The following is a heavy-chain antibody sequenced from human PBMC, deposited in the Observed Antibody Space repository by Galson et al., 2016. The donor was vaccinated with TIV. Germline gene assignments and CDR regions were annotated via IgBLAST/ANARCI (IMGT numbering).Heavy chain of an antibody. CDR3: AKPDGPDL. CDR2: IGDGGGGT. Sequence: SLRLSCAASGMSLTHYTMSWVRQAPGKGLEWVSTIGDGGGGTFYASSVRGRFTVSRDDSKNMVFLQMNSLRVTDAATYYCAKPDGPDLWGQGTLVTVSS. D-gene: IGHD1-14*01. CDR1: GMSLTHYT. V-gene: IGHV3-23*01. J-gene: IGHJ5*02.